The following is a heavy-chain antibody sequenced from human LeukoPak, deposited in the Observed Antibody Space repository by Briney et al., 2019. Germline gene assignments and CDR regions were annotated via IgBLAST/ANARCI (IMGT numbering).Heavy chain of an antibody. CDR1: GFTFSSYS. Sequence: GGSLRLSCAASGFTFSSYSMNWVRQAPGKGLEWVSSISSSSSYIYYADSVKGRFTISRDNAKNSLYLQMNSLRAEDTAVYYCARGPRGSYYYFDYWGQGTLVTVSS. J-gene: IGHJ4*02. CDR2: ISSSSSYI. CDR3: ARGPRGSYYYFDY. D-gene: IGHD1-26*01. V-gene: IGHV3-21*01.